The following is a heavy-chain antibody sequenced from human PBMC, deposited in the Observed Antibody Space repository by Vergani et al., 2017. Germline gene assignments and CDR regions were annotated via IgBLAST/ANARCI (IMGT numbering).Heavy chain of an antibody. D-gene: IGHD3-16*01. CDR1: GGSISSYY. J-gene: IGHJ3*02. V-gene: IGHV4-59*12. CDR2: IYYSGST. Sequence: QVQLQESGPGLVKPSETLSLTCTVSGGSISSYYWSWIRQPPGKGLEWIGYIYYSGSTYYNPSLKSRVTISVDTSKNQFSLKLSSVTAADTAVYYCARDPWAYRGDAFDIWGQGTMVTVSS. CDR3: ARDPWAYRGDAFDI.